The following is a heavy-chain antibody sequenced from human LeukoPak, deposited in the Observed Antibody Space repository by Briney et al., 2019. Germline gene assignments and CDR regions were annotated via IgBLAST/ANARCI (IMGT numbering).Heavy chain of an antibody. Sequence: SGGSLRLSCAASGFTFSSYAMSWVRQAPGKGLEWVSAISSSSSTIYYADSVKGRFTISRDNAKNSLYLQMNSLRAEDTAVYYCARGQGLRDDYFDYWGQGTLVTVSS. CDR1: GFTFSSYA. V-gene: IGHV3-48*01. J-gene: IGHJ4*02. CDR2: ISSSSSTI. D-gene: IGHD2-21*01. CDR3: ARGQGLRDDYFDY.